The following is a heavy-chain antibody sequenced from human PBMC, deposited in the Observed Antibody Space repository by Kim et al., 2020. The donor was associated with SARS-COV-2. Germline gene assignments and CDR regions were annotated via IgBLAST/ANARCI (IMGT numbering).Heavy chain of an antibody. CDR3: ARPSHDCGGDCTDAFDI. Sequence: GRSLRLSCAASGFTFSSYGMHWVRQAPGKGLEWVAVIWYDGSNKYYADSVKGRFTISRDNSKNTLYLQMNSLRAEDTAVYYCARPSHDCGGDCTDAFDIWGQGTMVTVSS. CDR1: GFTFSSYG. D-gene: IGHD2-21*01. V-gene: IGHV3-33*01. J-gene: IGHJ3*02. CDR2: IWYDGSNK.